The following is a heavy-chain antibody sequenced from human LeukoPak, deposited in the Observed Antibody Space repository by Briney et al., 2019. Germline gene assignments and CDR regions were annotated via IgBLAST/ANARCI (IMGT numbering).Heavy chain of an antibody. Sequence: KSGGSLRLSCAASGFTFSSYSMNWVRQAPGKGLEWVSSISSSSSYIYYADSVKGRFTISRDNAKNSLYLQMNSLRAEDTAVYYCARESSSSWYRNDAFDIWGQGTMVTVSS. CDR2: ISSSSSYI. CDR3: ARESSSSWYRNDAFDI. CDR1: GFTFSSYS. V-gene: IGHV3-21*01. D-gene: IGHD6-13*01. J-gene: IGHJ3*02.